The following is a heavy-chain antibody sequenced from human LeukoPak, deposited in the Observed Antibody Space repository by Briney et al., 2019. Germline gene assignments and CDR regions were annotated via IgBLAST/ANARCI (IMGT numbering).Heavy chain of an antibody. CDR2: INSDGSST. Sequence: GGSLRLSCAASGFTFSSYWMHWVRHAPGKGLVWVSRINSDGSSTSYADSVKGRFTISRDNAKNTLYLQMNSLRAEDTAVYYCARGVGYCSSTSCYWWFDPWGRGTLVTVSS. D-gene: IGHD2-2*01. J-gene: IGHJ5*02. CDR1: GFTFSSYW. V-gene: IGHV3-74*01. CDR3: ARGVGYCSSTSCYWWFDP.